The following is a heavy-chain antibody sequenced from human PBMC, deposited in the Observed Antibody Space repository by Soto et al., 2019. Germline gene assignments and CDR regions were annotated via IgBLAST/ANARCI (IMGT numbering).Heavy chain of an antibody. Sequence: QVHLVESGGGLVQPGRSLRLSCAASGFTFSSFGMHWVRQAPGKGLEWVAVIWHDGSNKYYADSVKGRFTISRDNSKNTLYLQMTSLRAEDTAVYYCARDRAAPAFDYWGQGALVTVSS. CDR3: ARDRAAPAFDY. CDR2: IWHDGSNK. J-gene: IGHJ4*02. CDR1: GFTFSSFG. V-gene: IGHV3-33*08. D-gene: IGHD6-6*01.